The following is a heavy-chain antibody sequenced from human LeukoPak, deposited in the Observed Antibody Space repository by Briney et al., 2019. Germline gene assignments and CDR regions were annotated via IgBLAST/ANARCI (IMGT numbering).Heavy chain of an antibody. J-gene: IGHJ4*02. Sequence: GGSLRLSCAASGFTFSSYGMKWVRQAPGRGLEWVSSISRVSSDIYYADSVKGRFTVSRDNTKNSLYLQMNNLRAEDTAIYYCVRDEDSRSWPPADYWGQGTLVTVSS. V-gene: IGHV3-21*01. CDR1: GFTFSSYG. CDR2: ISRVSSDI. D-gene: IGHD6-13*01. CDR3: VRDEDSRSWPPADY.